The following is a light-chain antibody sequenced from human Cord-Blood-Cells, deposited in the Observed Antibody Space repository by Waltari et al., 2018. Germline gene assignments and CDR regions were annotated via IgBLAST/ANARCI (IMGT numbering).Light chain of an antibody. J-gene: IGKJ3*01. CDR3: MQALQTPPFT. CDR1: QSLLHSNGYNY. V-gene: IGKV2-28*01. Sequence: DIVMTQSPLSLPVPPGEPASISCRSSQSLLHSNGYNYLDWYLQKPGQSPQLLIYLGSNRASGVPDRFSGSGSGTDFTLKISRVEAEDVGVYYCMQALQTPPFTFGPGTKVDIK. CDR2: LGS.